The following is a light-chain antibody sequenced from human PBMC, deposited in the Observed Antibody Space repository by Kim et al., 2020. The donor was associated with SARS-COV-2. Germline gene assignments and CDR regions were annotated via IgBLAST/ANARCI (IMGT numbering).Light chain of an antibody. CDR3: QSRDSGGNVV. V-gene: IGLV3-19*01. CDR1: SLRSYY. Sequence: SSELTQDPGVSVALGQTARITCQGDSLRSYYATWYQQKPRQAPVLVIYGRNNRPSGIPDRFSGSASGNTASLTISGAQAEDEAEFYCQSRDSGGNVVFGGGTKVTVL. J-gene: IGLJ2*01. CDR2: GRN.